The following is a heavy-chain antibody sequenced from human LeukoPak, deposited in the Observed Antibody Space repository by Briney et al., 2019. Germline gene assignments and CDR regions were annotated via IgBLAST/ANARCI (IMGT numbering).Heavy chain of an antibody. CDR3: ARGGSGSYFSWLDP. J-gene: IGHJ5*02. CDR2: INPNSGGT. CDR1: GYTFTGYY. V-gene: IGHV1-2*02. D-gene: IGHD3-10*01. Sequence: ASVKVSCKASGYTFTGYYIHWVRQAPGQGLVCMGWINPNSGGTNYAQKFQGRVTMTRDTSIITAYMELSRLRSDDTAVYYCARGGSGSYFSWLDPWGQGTLVTVSS.